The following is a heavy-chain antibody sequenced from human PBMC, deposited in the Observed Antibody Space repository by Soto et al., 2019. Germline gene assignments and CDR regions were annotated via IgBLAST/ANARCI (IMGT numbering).Heavy chain of an antibody. V-gene: IGHV5-51*01. J-gene: IGHJ3*02. CDR2: IYPGSSAT. CDR1: GYIFTNYW. CDR3: ARVYYGSGSYYAFDI. Sequence: PGESLKVSCKGCGYIFTNYWIAWVRQMPGKGLEWMGIIYPGSSATRYSPSFQGQVTISADKSISTAYLQWSSLKASDTAMYYCARVYYGSGSYYAFDIWGQGTMVTVSS. D-gene: IGHD3-10*01.